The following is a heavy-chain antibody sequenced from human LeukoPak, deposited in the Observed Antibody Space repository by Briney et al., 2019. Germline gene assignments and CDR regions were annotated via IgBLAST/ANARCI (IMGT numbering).Heavy chain of an antibody. CDR2: ITSGTTYI. J-gene: IGHJ4*02. Sequence: GGSLRLSCAASGFTFSDYNMNWVRQSPEKGLEWVSSITSGTTYIYYADSVRGRFTLSRDNAKNSLYLQMNSLRAEDTAVYYCASLGVVVVPAARVAADYWGQGTLVTVSS. D-gene: IGHD2-2*01. V-gene: IGHV3-21*01. CDR1: GFTFSDYN. CDR3: ASLGVVVVPAARVAADY.